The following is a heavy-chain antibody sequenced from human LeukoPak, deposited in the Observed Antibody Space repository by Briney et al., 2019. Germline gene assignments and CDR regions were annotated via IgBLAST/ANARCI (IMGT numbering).Heavy chain of an antibody. Sequence: PSETLSLTCTVSGGSISSSSYYWGWIRQPPGKGLEWIGSIYYSGSTYYNPSLKSRVTISVDTSKNQFSLKLSSVTAADTAVYYCARDTPSPGIAAPEYFQHWGQGTLVTVSS. V-gene: IGHV4-39*07. CDR1: GGSISSSSYY. J-gene: IGHJ1*01. CDR2: IYYSGST. D-gene: IGHD6-13*01. CDR3: ARDTPSPGIAAPEYFQH.